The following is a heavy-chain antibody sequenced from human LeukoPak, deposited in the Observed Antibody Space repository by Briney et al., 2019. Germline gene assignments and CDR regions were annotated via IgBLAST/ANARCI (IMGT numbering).Heavy chain of an antibody. Sequence: ASVKVSCKASGYTFTSYGISWVRQAPGQGLEWMGWISAYNGNTNYAQKFQGRVTMTEDTSTDTAYMELSSLRSEDTAVYYCATALGGGWLRFGYWGQGTLVTVSS. CDR2: ISAYNGNT. D-gene: IGHD5-12*01. CDR3: ATALGGGWLRFGY. J-gene: IGHJ4*02. V-gene: IGHV1-18*01. CDR1: GYTFTSYG.